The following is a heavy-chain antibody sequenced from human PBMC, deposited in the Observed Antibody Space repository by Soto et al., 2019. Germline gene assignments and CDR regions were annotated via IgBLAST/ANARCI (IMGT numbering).Heavy chain of an antibody. D-gene: IGHD2-2*01. V-gene: IGHV4-34*01. CDR3: ARGEVSSRGRQISGKDIVVVPAATQTQYYFDY. Sequence: SETLSLTCAVYGGSFSGYYWSWIRQSPGKGLEWIGEINHSGSTNYNPSLKSRVTISVDTSKNQFSLKRGSVTAADTAVYYCARGEVSSRGRQISGKDIVVVPAATQTQYYFDYWGQGTLVTVSS. CDR1: GGSFSGYY. J-gene: IGHJ4*02. CDR2: INHSGST.